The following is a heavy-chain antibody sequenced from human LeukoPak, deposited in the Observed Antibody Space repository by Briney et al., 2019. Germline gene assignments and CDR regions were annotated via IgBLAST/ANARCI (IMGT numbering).Heavy chain of an antibody. J-gene: IGHJ4*02. CDR1: GFTFSYAW. CDR2: IYSGGST. CDR3: AREMWDSYGYVDY. Sequence: GGSLRLSCAASGFTFSYAWMTWVRQAPGKGLEWVSVIYSGGSTYYADSVKGRFTISRDNSKNTLYLQMNSLRAEDTAVYYCAREMWDSYGYVDYWGQGTLVTVSS. D-gene: IGHD5-18*01. V-gene: IGHV3-66*01.